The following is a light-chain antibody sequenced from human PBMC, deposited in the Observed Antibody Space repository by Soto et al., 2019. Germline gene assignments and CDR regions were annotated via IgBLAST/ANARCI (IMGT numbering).Light chain of an antibody. J-gene: IGKJ1*01. CDR3: QQFAIAPWT. CDR1: QIVTNSY. CDR2: GAS. V-gene: IGKV3-20*01. Sequence: EIVLTQSPGTLSLSPGERATLSCRASQIVTNSYLAWYQHKPGQAPRLLIYGASSRATGIPDRISGSGSGTDFTLDISRLEPDDFAVYYCQQFAIAPWTFGQGTKVDIK.